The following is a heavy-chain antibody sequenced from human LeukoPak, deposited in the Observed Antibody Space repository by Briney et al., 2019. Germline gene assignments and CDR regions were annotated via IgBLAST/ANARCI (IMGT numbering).Heavy chain of an antibody. D-gene: IGHD6-19*01. CDR3: ARELGIAVPGLGY. CDR1: GGSISSGGYY. J-gene: IGHJ4*02. CDR2: IYYSGST. V-gene: IGHV4-31*03. Sequence: MASQTLSLTCTVSGGSISSGGYYWSWIRQYPGKGLEWIGYIYYSGSTYYNPSLKSRVTMSVDTSKNQLSLKLSSVTAADTAVYYCARELGIAVPGLGYWGQGTLVTVSS.